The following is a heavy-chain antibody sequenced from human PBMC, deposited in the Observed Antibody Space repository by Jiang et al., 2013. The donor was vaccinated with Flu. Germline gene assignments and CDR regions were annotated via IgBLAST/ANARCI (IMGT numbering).Heavy chain of an antibody. Sequence: GTFSSYAISWVRQAPGQGLEWMGGIIPIFGTANYAQKFQGRVTITADESTSTAYMELSSLRSEDTAVYYCARDSGDLSTAGAFDIWGQGTMVTISS. V-gene: IGHV1-69*01. CDR1: GTFSSYA. J-gene: IGHJ3*02. D-gene: IGHD2-21*02. CDR3: ARDSGDLSTAGAFDI. CDR2: IIPIFGTA.